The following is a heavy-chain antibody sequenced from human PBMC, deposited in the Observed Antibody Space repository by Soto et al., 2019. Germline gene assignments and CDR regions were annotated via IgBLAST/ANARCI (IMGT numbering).Heavy chain of an antibody. Sequence: EVQLLESGGGLVQPGGALRLSCAASGFTFSSHAMSWVRQAPGKGLEWVSSISAGGAGAYYADSVKGRFTISRANSNNTLYLQMNSLRTEDTAVYYCARDLWWYLHWGQGTLVTVSS. CDR3: ARDLWWYLH. CDR2: ISAGGAGA. CDR1: GFTFSSHA. J-gene: IGHJ4*02. D-gene: IGHD2-15*01. V-gene: IGHV3-23*01.